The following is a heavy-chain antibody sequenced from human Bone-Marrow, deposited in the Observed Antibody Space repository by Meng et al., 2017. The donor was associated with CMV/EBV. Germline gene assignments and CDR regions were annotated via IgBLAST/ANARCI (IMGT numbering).Heavy chain of an antibody. CDR2: INPNSGGT. CDR3: ARGQVQCSTINCHDYRFSGMDV. D-gene: IGHD2/OR15-2a*01. CDR1: GYTFTGYY. J-gene: IGHJ6*02. V-gene: IGHV1-2*02. Sequence: ASVKVSCKASGYTFTGYYMHWVRQAPGQGLEWMGWINPNSGGTNYAQKFQGRVTMTRDTSISTAYMELSRLRSDDTAVYYCARGQVQCSTINCHDYRFSGMDVCGQGTTVTVSS.